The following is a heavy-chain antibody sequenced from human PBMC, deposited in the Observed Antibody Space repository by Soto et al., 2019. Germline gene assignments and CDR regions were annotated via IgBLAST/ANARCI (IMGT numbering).Heavy chain of an antibody. Sequence: EVQLVESGGGLVKPGGSLRLSCAASGFTFSSYSMNWVRQAPGKGLEWVSSISSSSSYIYYADSVKGRFTISRDNAKXXLXXQMNSLRAEDTAVYYCAREGTRIQLWFEFYYGMDVWGQGTTVTVSS. J-gene: IGHJ6*02. D-gene: IGHD5-18*01. CDR2: ISSSSSYI. CDR1: GFTFSSYS. V-gene: IGHV3-21*01. CDR3: AREGTRIQLWFEFYYGMDV.